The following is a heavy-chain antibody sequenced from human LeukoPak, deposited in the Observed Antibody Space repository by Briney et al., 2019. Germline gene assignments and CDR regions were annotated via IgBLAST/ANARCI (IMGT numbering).Heavy chain of an antibody. CDR1: GGSISSYY. CDR2: IYYSGST. V-gene: IGHV4-59*08. Sequence: SETLSLTCTVSGGSISSYYWSWIRQPPGKGLEWIGSIYYSGSTYYNPSLKSRVTISVDTSKNQFSLKLSSVTAADTAVYYCARTKRSGYLLSWGQGTLVTVSS. D-gene: IGHD5-12*01. J-gene: IGHJ4*02. CDR3: ARTKRSGYLLS.